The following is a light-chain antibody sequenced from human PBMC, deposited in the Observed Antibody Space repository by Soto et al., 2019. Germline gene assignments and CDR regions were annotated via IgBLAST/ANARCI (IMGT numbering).Light chain of an antibody. CDR2: GAS. Sequence: EIALTQSPGTLSLSPGERATLSCRASQSVTSNYLAWYQQKPGQAPRPLMFGASIRDTGIPDRFSGSGSGTDFTLTISRLEPEDFAVFYCQQYGSSPGTFGQGTKVEVK. V-gene: IGKV3-20*01. J-gene: IGKJ1*01. CDR1: QSVTSNY. CDR3: QQYGSSPGT.